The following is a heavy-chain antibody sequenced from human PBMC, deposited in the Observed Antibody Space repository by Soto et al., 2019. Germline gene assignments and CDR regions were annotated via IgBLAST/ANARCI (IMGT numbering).Heavy chain of an antibody. CDR2: ISWNSAII. V-gene: IGHV3-9*01. D-gene: IGHD2-21*02. Sequence: SLRLSCAASGFTFSSYSLNWVRQAPGKGLEWVSSISWNSAIINYADSAKGRFTISRDNTKNSVHLQMNSLRAEDTAMYYCAKGLSVTSWFDPWGLGTLVTVSS. CDR3: AKGLSVTSWFDP. CDR1: GFTFSSYS. J-gene: IGHJ5*02.